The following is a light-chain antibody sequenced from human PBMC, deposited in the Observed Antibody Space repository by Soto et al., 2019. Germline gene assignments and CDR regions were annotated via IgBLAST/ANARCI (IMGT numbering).Light chain of an antibody. J-gene: IGLJ1*01. V-gene: IGLV2-14*01. CDR2: DIN. CDR3: VSYTTSASYV. Sequence: QSVLTQPASVSGSPGQSITISCTGTSSDVGNYIFVSWYRQHPGKAPKLMIYDINNRPSGVSNRFSGSKSGNTASLTISGLQAEDEAAYYCVSYTTSASYVFGTGTKVTVL. CDR1: SSDVGNYIF.